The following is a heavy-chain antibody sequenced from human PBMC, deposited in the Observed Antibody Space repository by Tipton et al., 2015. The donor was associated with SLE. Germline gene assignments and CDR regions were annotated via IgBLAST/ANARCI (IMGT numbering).Heavy chain of an antibody. D-gene: IGHD4-17*01. J-gene: IGHJ4*02. CDR3: ARSRDYGYFDY. V-gene: IGHV4-39*07. CDR1: GGSISSSTYY. CDR2: IYHSGST. Sequence: TLSLTCTVSGGSISSSTYYWGWIRQPPGKGLEWIGSIYHSGSTYYNPSLKSRVTISVDTSKNQFSLKLSSVTAADTAVYYCARSRDYGYFDYWGQGTLVTVSS.